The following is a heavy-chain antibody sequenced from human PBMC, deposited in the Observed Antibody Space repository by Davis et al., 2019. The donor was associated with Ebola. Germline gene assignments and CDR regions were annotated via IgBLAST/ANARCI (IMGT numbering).Heavy chain of an antibody. CDR1: GFTFSSYA. J-gene: IGHJ6*02. V-gene: IGHV3-23*01. CDR3: AKVIDTSAWYGYAMDV. Sequence: GESLKISCAASGFTFSSYAMSWVRQAPGKGLEWVSSISGSGGITYYADSVRGRFTISRDNSKNTVFLEMNSLRAEDTVVYYCAKVIDTSAWYGYAMDVWGQGTAVTVSS. D-gene: IGHD6-19*01. CDR2: ISGSGGIT.